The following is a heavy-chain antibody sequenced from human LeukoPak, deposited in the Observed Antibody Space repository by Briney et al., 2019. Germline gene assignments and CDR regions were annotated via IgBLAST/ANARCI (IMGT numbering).Heavy chain of an antibody. J-gene: IGHJ4*02. CDR1: GFTFSSYG. V-gene: IGHV3-30*18. D-gene: IGHD5-24*01. Sequence: WGSLRLSCAASGFTFSSYGMHWVRQAPGKGLEWVAVISYDGSNKYYADSVKGRFTISRDNSKNTLYLQMNSLRAEDTAVYYCAKDVSQRRDGYNYFDYWGQGTLVTVSS. CDR2: ISYDGSNK. CDR3: AKDVSQRRDGYNYFDY.